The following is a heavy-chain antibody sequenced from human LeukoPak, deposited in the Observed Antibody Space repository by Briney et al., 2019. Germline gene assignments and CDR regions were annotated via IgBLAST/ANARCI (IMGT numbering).Heavy chain of an antibody. J-gene: IGHJ5*02. CDR3: ARQEQQLIYNWFDP. CDR1: GGSINGGNYY. V-gene: IGHV4-61*02. Sequence: SETLSLTCTVSGGSINGGNYYWTWLRQPAGKGLEWIGRISPSGSTNHNPSLTSRVTISVDTSKNQFSLKLNFVTAADTAVYYCARQEQQLIYNWFDPWGQGTLVTVSS. CDR2: ISPSGST. D-gene: IGHD6-13*01.